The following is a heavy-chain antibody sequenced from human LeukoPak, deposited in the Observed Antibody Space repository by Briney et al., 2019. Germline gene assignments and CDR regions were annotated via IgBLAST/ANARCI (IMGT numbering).Heavy chain of an antibody. J-gene: IGHJ6*03. Sequence: ASVKVSCKASGYTFTGYYMHWVRQAPGQGLEWMGWINPNSGGTNYAQKFQGRVTMTRDTSISTAYMELSRLRSDDTAVYYCARDGDRYSYGLVMGYYYYMDVWGKGTTVTVSS. V-gene: IGHV1-2*02. CDR1: GYTFTGYY. CDR2: INPNSGGT. D-gene: IGHD5-18*01. CDR3: ARDGDRYSYGLVMGYYYYMDV.